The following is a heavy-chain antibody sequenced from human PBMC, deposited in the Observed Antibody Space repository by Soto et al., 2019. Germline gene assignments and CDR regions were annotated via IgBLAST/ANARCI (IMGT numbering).Heavy chain of an antibody. CDR2: MYNGGTT. CDR1: GDSVSSDDYY. Sequence: QVQLQEAGPALVKPSQTLSLTCSVSGDSVSSDDYYWNWIRQSPGKGLEWIGYMYNGGTTYYNPSLKSRLIISIDTSKNQFSLRLTSVTAADTAVYYCARAPIVGPTYCDPWGPGTQVTVSS. D-gene: IGHD1-26*01. V-gene: IGHV4-30-4*01. J-gene: IGHJ5*02. CDR3: ARAPIVGPTYCDP.